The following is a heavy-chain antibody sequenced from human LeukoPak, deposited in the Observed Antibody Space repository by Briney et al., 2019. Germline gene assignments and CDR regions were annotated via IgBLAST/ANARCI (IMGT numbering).Heavy chain of an antibody. CDR1: GFTFTAYL. V-gene: IGHV3-30-3*01. J-gene: IGHJ4*02. D-gene: IGHD3-22*01. Sequence: GGSLTLSCAASGFTFTAYLIHWVRQAPGKGLEWVAVMSSDGNAMFYADSVKGRFTISRDNSKNTLYLQMNNLRAEDTAVYYCVRESEYYFDHSASFDYWGQGTLVTVSS. CDR3: VRESEYYFDHSASFDY. CDR2: MSSDGNAM.